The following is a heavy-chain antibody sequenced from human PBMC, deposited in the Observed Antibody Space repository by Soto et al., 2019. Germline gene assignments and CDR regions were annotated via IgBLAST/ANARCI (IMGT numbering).Heavy chain of an antibody. CDR1: GGYSSSSSYY. Sequence: PSEALSLTCTVSGGYSSSSSYYWGWSSQPPGKGLEWIGSIYYSGSTYYNPSLKSRVTISVDTSKNQYSLKLSSVTAADSAVYYCARSMITIVPVADWGQGTLVTVSS. V-gene: IGHV4-39*01. CDR3: ARSMITIVPVAD. J-gene: IGHJ4*01. CDR2: IYYSGST. D-gene: IGHD2-8*02.